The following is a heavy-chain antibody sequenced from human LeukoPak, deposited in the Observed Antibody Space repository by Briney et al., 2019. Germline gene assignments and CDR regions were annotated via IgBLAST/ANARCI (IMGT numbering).Heavy chain of an antibody. CDR1: GYTFTGYY. J-gene: IGHJ4*02. CDR2: ISAYNGNT. V-gene: IGHV1-18*04. CDR3: ARGFNAAGTSFDY. Sequence: APVKVSCKASGYTFTGYYMHWVRQAPGQGLEWMGWISAYNGNTNYAQKLQGRVTMTTDTSTSTAYMELRSLRSDDTAVYYCARGFNAAGTSFDYWGQGTLVTVSS. D-gene: IGHD6-19*01.